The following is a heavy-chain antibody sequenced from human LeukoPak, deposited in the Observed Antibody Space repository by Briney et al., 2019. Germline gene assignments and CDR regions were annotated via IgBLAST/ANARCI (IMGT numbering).Heavy chain of an antibody. J-gene: IGHJ5*02. CDR1: GFTFSSYA. V-gene: IGHV3-23*01. CDR2: ISGSGGST. Sequence: GGSLRLSCAASGFTFSSYAMSWVRQAPGKGLEWVSAISGSGGSTYYADSVKGRFTISRDNSKNTLYLQMNSLRAGDTAVYYCAKASGYSSSWYPNWFDPWGQGTLVTVSS. CDR3: AKASGYSSSWYPNWFDP. D-gene: IGHD6-13*01.